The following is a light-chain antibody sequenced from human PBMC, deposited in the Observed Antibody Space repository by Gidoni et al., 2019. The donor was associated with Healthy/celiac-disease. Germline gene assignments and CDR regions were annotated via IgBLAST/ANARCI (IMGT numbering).Light chain of an antibody. V-gene: IGKV1-33*01. CDR3: QQYDNLQAH. CDR2: DAS. Sequence: DIQMTQSPSSLSASVGDRVTITCQASQDISNYLNWYQQKPGKAPKLLIYDASNLETGVPSRFSGSGSGTDFTFTISSLQPEDIATYYCQQYDNLQAHFGGGTKVEIK. CDR1: QDISNY. J-gene: IGKJ4*01.